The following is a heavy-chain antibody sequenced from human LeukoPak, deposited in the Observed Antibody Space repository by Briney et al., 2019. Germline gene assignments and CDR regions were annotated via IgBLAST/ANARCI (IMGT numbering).Heavy chain of an antibody. CDR2: IYVSGST. CDR3: ARGERSYYDY. J-gene: IGHJ4*02. CDR1: GGSISSYF. Sequence: PSETLSLTCTVSGGSISSYFWSCIRQPAGKGLEWIGRIYVSGSTNYIPSLKSRVTMSIDTSRRQFSLKLSSVTAADTAVYFCARGERSYYDYWGQGTLVTVSS. D-gene: IGHD1-26*01. V-gene: IGHV4-4*07.